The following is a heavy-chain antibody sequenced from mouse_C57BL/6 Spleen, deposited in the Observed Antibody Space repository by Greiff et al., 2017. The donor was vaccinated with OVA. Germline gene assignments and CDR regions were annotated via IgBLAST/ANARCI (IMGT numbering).Heavy chain of an antibody. Sequence: VQLQQSGPELVKPGASVKISCKASGYAFSSSWMNWVKQRPGKGLEWIGRIYPGDGDTNYNGKFKGKATLTADKSSSTAYMQLSSLTSEDSAVYFCARSSLLLLYYFDYWGQGTTLTVSS. CDR2: IYPGDGDT. CDR3: ARSSLLLLYYFDY. J-gene: IGHJ2*01. CDR1: GYAFSSSW. D-gene: IGHD1-1*01. V-gene: IGHV1-82*01.